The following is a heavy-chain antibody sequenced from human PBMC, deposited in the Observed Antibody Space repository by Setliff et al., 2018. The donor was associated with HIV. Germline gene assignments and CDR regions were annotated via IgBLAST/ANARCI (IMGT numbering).Heavy chain of an antibody. CDR3: ARAWSGYYRVEYYYMDV. CDR2: ISPFNGNT. D-gene: IGHD3-3*01. V-gene: IGHV1-18*01. CDR1: GYTFTTYG. J-gene: IGHJ6*03. Sequence: ASVKVSCKASGYTFTTYGITWVRQAPGQGLEWMGWISPFNGNTNFAQKFQGRVTITTDESTSTAYMELSSLRSEDTAVYYCARAWSGYYRVEYYYMDVWGKGTTVTVSS.